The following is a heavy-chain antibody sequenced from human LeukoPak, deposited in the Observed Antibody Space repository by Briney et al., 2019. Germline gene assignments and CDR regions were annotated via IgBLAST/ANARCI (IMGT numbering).Heavy chain of an antibody. CDR3: ARGGSSGTGWDPDY. J-gene: IGHJ4*02. CDR1: GYTFTGYY. CDR2: INSNSGGT. Sequence: ASVKVSCKASGYTFTGYYMHWVRQAPGQGLEWMGWINSNSGGTNYAQKFQGGVTVTRDTSITTAYMELSRLRSDDTAVYYCARGGSSGTGWDPDYWGQGTLVTVSS. D-gene: IGHD6-13*01. V-gene: IGHV1-2*02.